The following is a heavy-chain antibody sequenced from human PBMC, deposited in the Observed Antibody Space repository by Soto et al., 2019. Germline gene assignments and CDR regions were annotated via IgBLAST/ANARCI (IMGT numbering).Heavy chain of an antibody. Sequence: ESGGGLVQPGGSLRLSCAASGFTVSSNYMSWVRQAPGKGLEWVSVIYSGGSTYYADSVKGRFTISRHNSKNTLYLQMNSLRAEDTAVYYCARGSGDDFWSGYYLSAMDVWGKGTTVTVSS. J-gene: IGHJ6*04. CDR3: ARGSGDDFWSGYYLSAMDV. CDR1: GFTVSSNY. V-gene: IGHV3-53*04. CDR2: IYSGGST. D-gene: IGHD3-3*01.